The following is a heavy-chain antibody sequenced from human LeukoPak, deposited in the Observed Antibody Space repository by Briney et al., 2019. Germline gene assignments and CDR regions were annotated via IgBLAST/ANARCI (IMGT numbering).Heavy chain of an antibody. D-gene: IGHD5-12*01. CDR2: LYYSGST. V-gene: IGHV4-39*01. J-gene: IGHJ4*02. Sequence: PPETLSLTCTVSGGSISSSTYYWGWIRQPPGKGLEWIGNLYYSGSTYYNPCLKSRVTISVDTSKNQCSLELSSVTAADTAVYYCARQAISGYDPPPFDSWGQGTLVTVSS. CDR1: GGSISSSTYY. CDR3: ARQAISGYDPPPFDS.